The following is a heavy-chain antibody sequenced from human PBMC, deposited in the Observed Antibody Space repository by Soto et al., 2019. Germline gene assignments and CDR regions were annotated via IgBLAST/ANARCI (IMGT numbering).Heavy chain of an antibody. V-gene: IGHV3-9*01. D-gene: IGHD3-10*01. CDR1: GFTFDDYA. CDR3: AKDILSDYGSGSYYKGGFDY. CDR2: ISWNSGSI. Sequence: EVQLVESGGGLVQPGRSLRLSCAASGFTFDDYAMHWVRQAPGKGLEWVSGISWNSGSIGYADSVKGRFTISRDNAKNSLYLQMNSLRAEDTALYYCAKDILSDYGSGSYYKGGFDYWGQGTLVTVSS. J-gene: IGHJ4*02.